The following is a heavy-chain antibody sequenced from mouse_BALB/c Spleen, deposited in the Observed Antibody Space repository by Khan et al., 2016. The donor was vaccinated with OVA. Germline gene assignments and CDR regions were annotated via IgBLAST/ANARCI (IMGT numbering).Heavy chain of an antibody. D-gene: IGHD1-3*01. CDR3: ASSGNHTSH. CDR1: GYSITSGYS. Sequence: EVQLQESGPDLVKPSQSLSLTCPVTGYSITSGYSWHWIRQFPGNKLEWMGYIYYSGIINYNPSLKSRIPITRNTSKHQFFLSSNSVTTEDTATYYCASSGNHTSHRGQGTT. V-gene: IGHV3-1*02. CDR2: IYYSGII. J-gene: IGHJ2*01.